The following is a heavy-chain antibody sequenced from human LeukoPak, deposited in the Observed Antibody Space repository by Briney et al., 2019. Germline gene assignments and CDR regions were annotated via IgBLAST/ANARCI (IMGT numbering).Heavy chain of an antibody. V-gene: IGHV1-2*02. D-gene: IGHD4-11*01. CDR2: INPNSGGT. Sequence: ASVKVSCKASGYTFTGYYMHWVRQAPGQGLEWMGWINPNSGGTNYAQKFQGRVTMTRDTSISTAYMELSRLRSDDTAVYYCARIYSNYVGKHFQHWGQGTLVTVSS. CDR3: ARIYSNYVGKHFQH. J-gene: IGHJ1*01. CDR1: GYTFTGYY.